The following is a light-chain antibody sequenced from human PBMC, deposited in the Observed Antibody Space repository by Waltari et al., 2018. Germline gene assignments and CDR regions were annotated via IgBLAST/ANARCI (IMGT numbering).Light chain of an antibody. CDR3: QHRGHWPPDAT. V-gene: IGKV3-11*01. CDR2: DAS. J-gene: IGKJ3*01. Sequence: IVLTQSPATLSLSPGERATLSCRASQSVDIYLTWYQQKPGQAPRLLIYDASTGATGIPAGFSGSGSGTDFTLTLSSLEPEDFAVYYCQHRGHWPPDATFGPGTKVDIK. CDR1: QSVDIY.